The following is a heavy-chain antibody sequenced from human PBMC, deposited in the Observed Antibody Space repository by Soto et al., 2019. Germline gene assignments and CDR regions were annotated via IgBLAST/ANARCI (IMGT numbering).Heavy chain of an antibody. Sequence: QVQLQESGPGLVKPSGTLSLTCAVSGGSISSSNWWSWVRQPPGKGLEWIGGMYHSGSTNYNPSLKSRVTIPVDKSKNQFSLNLSSVTAADTAMYHCARGSRGSWYIYWGQGTLVTVSS. V-gene: IGHV4-4*02. CDR3: ARGSRGSWYIY. CDR1: GGSISSSNW. CDR2: MYHSGST. J-gene: IGHJ4*02. D-gene: IGHD6-13*01.